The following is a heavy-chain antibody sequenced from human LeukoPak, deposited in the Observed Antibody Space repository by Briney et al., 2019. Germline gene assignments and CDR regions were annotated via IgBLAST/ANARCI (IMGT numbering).Heavy chain of an antibody. CDR3: AKDLSPGSGWADWFDP. Sequence: GGSLRLSCAASGFTFSSYGMSWVRQAPGKGLECVSAISCSGGITYYADSVKGRFTISRDNSKNTLYLQMNSLRAEDTAVYYCAKDLSPGSGWADWFDPWGQGTLVTVSS. CDR2: ISCSGGIT. CDR1: GFTFSSYG. J-gene: IGHJ5*02. D-gene: IGHD6-19*01. V-gene: IGHV3-23*01.